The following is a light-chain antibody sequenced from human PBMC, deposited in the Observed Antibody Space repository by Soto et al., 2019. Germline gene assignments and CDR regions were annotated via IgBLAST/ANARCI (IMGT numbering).Light chain of an antibody. CDR2: GAS. J-gene: IGKJ2*01. CDR3: QQYNNWPYT. CDR1: QSVSSN. V-gene: IGKV3-15*01. Sequence: EIVITQSPATLSVSPGERATLSCRASQSVSSNLAWYQQKPGQAPRLLIYGASTRATGIPARFSGSGSGTEFTLTISSXQSEDFAVYHCQQYNNWPYTFGQGTKVDIK.